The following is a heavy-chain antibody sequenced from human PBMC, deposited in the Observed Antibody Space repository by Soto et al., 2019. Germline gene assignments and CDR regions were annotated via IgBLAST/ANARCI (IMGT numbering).Heavy chain of an antibody. D-gene: IGHD5-18*01. J-gene: IGHJ6*02. CDR1: GGSFTTYA. CDR3: ARSEADMATAKFYHYAVDV. CDR2: IIPGLGTV. Sequence: QVQLVQSGAAVKQPGSSVKVSCKASGGSFTTYAFSWVRQAPGQGLEWMGGIIPGLGTVEYVQKFVGRFTISAYESTTTVSMELSRLPSEDTAVYYCARSEADMATAKFYHYAVDVWGQGTTVTVSS. V-gene: IGHV1-69*01.